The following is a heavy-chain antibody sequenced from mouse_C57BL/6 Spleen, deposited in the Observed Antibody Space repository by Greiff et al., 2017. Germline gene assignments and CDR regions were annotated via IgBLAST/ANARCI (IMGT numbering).Heavy chain of an antibody. CDR2: INPGSGGT. CDR1: GYAFTNYL. J-gene: IGHJ3*01. Sequence: VQLQQSGAELVRPGTSVKVSCKASGYAFTNYLIEWVKQRPGQGLEWIGVINPGSGGTNYNEKFKGKATLTADNSSSTAYMQLSSLTSEDSAVYFCARGGYGSSLFWFAYWGQGTLVTVSA. CDR3: ARGGYGSSLFWFAY. D-gene: IGHD1-1*01. V-gene: IGHV1-54*01.